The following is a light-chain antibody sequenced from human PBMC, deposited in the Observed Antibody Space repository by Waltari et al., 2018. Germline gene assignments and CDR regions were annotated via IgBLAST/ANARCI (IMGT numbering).Light chain of an antibody. CDR3: QQRSIWPPLT. V-gene: IGKV3-11*01. J-gene: IGKJ4*01. Sequence: EIVLTQSPATLSLSPGERATLSCRASQSVGSYLAWYQQRPGQAPRLLIYDASNGATGIPARFSGSGSGTDFTLTISSLEPEDFAVYYCQQRSIWPPLTFGGGTKVEIK. CDR1: QSVGSY. CDR2: DAS.